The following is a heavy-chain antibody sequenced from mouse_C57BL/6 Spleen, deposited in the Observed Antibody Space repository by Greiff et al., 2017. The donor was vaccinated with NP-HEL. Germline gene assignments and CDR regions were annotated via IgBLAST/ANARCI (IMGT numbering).Heavy chain of an antibody. V-gene: IGHV1-7*01. J-gene: IGHJ3*01. Sequence: QVQLQQSGAELAKPGASVKLSCKASGYTFTSYWMHWVKQRPGQGLEWIGYINPSSGYTKYNQKFKDKATLTADKSSSTAYMQLSSLTYEDSAVDYCASFGYGSSSWFAYWGQGTLVTVSA. CDR2: INPSSGYT. CDR1: GYTFTSYW. D-gene: IGHD1-1*01. CDR3: ASFGYGSSSWFAY.